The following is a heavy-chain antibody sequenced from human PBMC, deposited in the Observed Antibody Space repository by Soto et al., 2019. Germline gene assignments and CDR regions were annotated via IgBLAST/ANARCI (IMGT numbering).Heavy chain of an antibody. Sequence: QVQLQESGPGLVKPSETLSLTCTVSGGSIRSYYWSWIRQPPGKGLEWIGSIYYSGSTNYKPSLKSPVTISVDTSKNQFSLKLNSVTAADTAGYYCARQGGWFDPWGQGTLVTVSS. CDR3: ARQGGWFDP. CDR2: IYYSGST. V-gene: IGHV4-59*08. CDR1: GGSIRSYY. D-gene: IGHD1-26*01. J-gene: IGHJ5*02.